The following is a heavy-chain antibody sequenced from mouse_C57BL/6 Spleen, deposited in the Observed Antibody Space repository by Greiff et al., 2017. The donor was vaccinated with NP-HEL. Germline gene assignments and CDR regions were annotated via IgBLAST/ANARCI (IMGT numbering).Heavy chain of an antibody. J-gene: IGHJ4*01. D-gene: IGHD1-1*01. CDR2: IYPGSGNT. Sequence: QVQLQQSGAELVRPGASVKLSCKASGYTFTDYYINWVKQRPGQGLEWIARIYPGSGNTYYNEKFKGKATLTAEKSSSTAYMQLSSLTSEDSAVYVCARGGVYYGSSYGAMDYWGQGTSVTVSS. CDR3: ARGGVYYGSSYGAMDY. CDR1: GYTFTDYY. V-gene: IGHV1-76*01.